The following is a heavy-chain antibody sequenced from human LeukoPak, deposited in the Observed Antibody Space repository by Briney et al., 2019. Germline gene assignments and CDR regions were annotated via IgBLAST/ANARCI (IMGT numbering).Heavy chain of an antibody. V-gene: IGHV4-34*01. D-gene: IGHD3-22*01. CDR2: INHSGST. CDR1: GGSFSGYY. J-gene: IGHJ4*02. Sequence: SETLSLTCAVYGGSFSGYYWSWIRQPPGKGLEWIGEINHSGSTNYNPSLKSRVTISVDTSKNQFSLKLSSVTAADTAVYYCARGAPQPPSGLGAYYYDSSGYYYGGTDYWGQGTLVTVSS. CDR3: ARGAPQPPSGLGAYYYDSSGYYYGGTDY.